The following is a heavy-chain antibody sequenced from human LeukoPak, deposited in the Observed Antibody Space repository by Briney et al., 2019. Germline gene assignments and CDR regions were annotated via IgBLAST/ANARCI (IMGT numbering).Heavy chain of an antibody. Sequence: GGSLRLSCAASGLTFSNYSMTWVRQAPGKGLEWVSGVSNSGGITYYADSVKGRFTISRDNSKNTLYLQMDSLSAEDTAVYYCVKGITSHDFFSRGEWGQGTLVTVSS. CDR1: GLTFSNYS. CDR3: VKGITSHDFFSRGE. CDR2: VSNSGGIT. J-gene: IGHJ4*02. D-gene: IGHD3-3*01. V-gene: IGHV3-23*01.